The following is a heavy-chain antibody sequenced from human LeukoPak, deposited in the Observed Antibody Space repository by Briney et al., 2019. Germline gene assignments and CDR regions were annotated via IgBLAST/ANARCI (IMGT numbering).Heavy chain of an antibody. CDR1: GYTSTSYG. CDR2: ISAYNGNT. V-gene: IGHV1-18*01. Sequence: ASVKVSCTASGYTSTSYGISWVRQAPGQGRERMGWISAYNGNTNYAQKLQGRVTMTTDTTTSTAYRELRSLRSDDTAVYYCANLDSGYGLDYWGQGTLVTVSS. D-gene: IGHD5-12*01. J-gene: IGHJ4*02. CDR3: ANLDSGYGLDY.